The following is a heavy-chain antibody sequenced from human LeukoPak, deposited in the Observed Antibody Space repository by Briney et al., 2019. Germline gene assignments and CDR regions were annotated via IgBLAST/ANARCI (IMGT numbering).Heavy chain of an antibody. CDR3: ARVALAGDYYYYYMDV. CDR1: GGTFSSYA. D-gene: IGHD6-19*01. Sequence: SVKVSCEASGGTFSSYAISGVRQAPGQGREWMGRIIPIFGTANYAQKFQGRVTITTDESTSTAYMELSSLRSEDTAVYYCARVALAGDYYYYYMDVWGKGTTVTVSS. J-gene: IGHJ6*03. CDR2: IIPIFGTA. V-gene: IGHV1-69*05.